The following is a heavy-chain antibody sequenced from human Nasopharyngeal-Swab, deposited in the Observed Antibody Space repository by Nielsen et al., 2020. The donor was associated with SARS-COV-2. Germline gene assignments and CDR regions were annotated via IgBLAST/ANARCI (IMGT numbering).Heavy chain of an antibody. CDR2: ISSSSSKS. V-gene: IGHV3-48*02. J-gene: IGHJ4*02. D-gene: IGHD1-26*01. Sequence: VRQAPGKGLEWLAYISSSSSKSYYADSVKGRFTISRDNPKSSLYLQMNSLRDEDTAVYYCARAVAIVGATLDNWGQGTLVTVSS. CDR3: ARAVAIVGATLDN.